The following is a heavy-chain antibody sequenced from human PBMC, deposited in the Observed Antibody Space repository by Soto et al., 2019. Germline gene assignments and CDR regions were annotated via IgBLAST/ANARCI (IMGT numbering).Heavy chain of an antibody. CDR2: MKSKSEGETT. J-gene: IGHJ4*02. V-gene: IGHV3-15*01. Sequence: GGSLRLSCAASGFTFNNAWMGWVRQAPGQGLEWVGHMKSKSEGETTDYAAPVKGRFTISGDDSKNTVYLQMNSLTTEDTAVYYCTAQFYFDASGYSFDLWGQGTLLTVSS. CDR1: GFTFNNAW. D-gene: IGHD3-22*01. CDR3: TAQFYFDASGYSFDL.